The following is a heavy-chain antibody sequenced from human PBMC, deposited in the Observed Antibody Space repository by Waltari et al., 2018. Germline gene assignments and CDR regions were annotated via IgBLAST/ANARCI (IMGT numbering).Heavy chain of an antibody. J-gene: IGHJ4*02. CDR1: FSTDV. CDR3: ARGSGVDS. CDR2: ISDAGGII. Sequence: FSTDVMSGVRQAPGKGLEWVSSISDAGGIINYADSVKGRFTISRDNSKNTLYLQMNSLRVDDTAVYYCARGSGVDSWGQGTLVTISS. D-gene: IGHD7-27*01. V-gene: IGHV3-23*01.